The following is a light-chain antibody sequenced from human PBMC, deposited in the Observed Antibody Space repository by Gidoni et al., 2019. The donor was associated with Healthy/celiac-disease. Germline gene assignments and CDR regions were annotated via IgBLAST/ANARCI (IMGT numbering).Light chain of an antibody. J-gene: IGKJ2*01. CDR1: QNVSSSY. V-gene: IGKV3-20*01. Sequence: ELLSTPSPGTLSLSPGERATLSCRASQNVSSSYLAWYQQKPGQAARLLIYGAASRATGIPDRFSGSRSGTDFTLTISRLEPEDYAVYYCQQYGSSPPTYTFGQGTKLEIK. CDR2: GAA. CDR3: QQYGSSPPTYT.